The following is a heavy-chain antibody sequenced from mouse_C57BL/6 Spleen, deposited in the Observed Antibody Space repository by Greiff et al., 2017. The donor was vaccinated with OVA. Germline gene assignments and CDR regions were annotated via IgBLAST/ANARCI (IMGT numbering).Heavy chain of an antibody. J-gene: IGHJ3*01. Sequence: QVQLQQPGAELVKPGASVKLSCKASGYTFTSYWMQWVKQRPGQGLEWIGEIDPSDSYTNYNQKFKGKATLTVDTSSSTAYMQLSSLTSEDSAVYYCARSTGTSFADWGQGTLVTVSA. D-gene: IGHD4-1*02. V-gene: IGHV1-50*01. CDR1: GYTFTSYW. CDR2: IDPSDSYT. CDR3: ARSTGTSFAD.